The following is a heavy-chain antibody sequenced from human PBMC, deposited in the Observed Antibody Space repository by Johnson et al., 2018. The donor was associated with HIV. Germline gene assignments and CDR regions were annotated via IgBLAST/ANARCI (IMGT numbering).Heavy chain of an antibody. CDR3: AKAVGGYAFDI. D-gene: IGHD1-26*01. V-gene: IGHV3-74*02. CDR1: GFTFSSYW. Sequence: VQLVESGGGLVQPGGSLRLSCAASGFTFSSYWMHWVRQAPGKGLVWVSRINSDGSSTSYADSVKGRFTISRDNAKNTLYLQMNSLRVEDTAVYYCAKAVGGYAFDIWGQGTMVTVSS. J-gene: IGHJ3*02. CDR2: INSDGSST.